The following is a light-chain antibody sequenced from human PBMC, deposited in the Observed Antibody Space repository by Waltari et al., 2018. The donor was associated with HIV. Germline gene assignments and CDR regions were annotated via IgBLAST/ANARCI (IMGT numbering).Light chain of an antibody. CDR1: SSNIGAGYA. CDR2: GNS. J-gene: IGLJ3*02. Sequence: QSVLTQPPSVSGAPAQRVTISCTGSSSNIGAGYAVHGYQQLPGTAPKLLIYGNSNRPSGVPDRFSGSKSGTSASLAITGLQAEDEADYYCQSYDSSLSGWVFGGGTKLTVL. CDR3: QSYDSSLSGWV. V-gene: IGLV1-40*01.